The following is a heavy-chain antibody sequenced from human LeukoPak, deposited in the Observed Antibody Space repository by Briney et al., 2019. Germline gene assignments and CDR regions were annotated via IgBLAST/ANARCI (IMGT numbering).Heavy chain of an antibody. Sequence: ASLKVSCKASGYTFTRCDINWVRQAPGQGREWMGWMNTNSGNTGSAQKFQGRVTMTRNTSTSTAHMELSSLRSEDTAVYYCARVFTASGSYPWGGGTLVTVS. V-gene: IGHV1-8*01. CDR1: GYTFTRCD. J-gene: IGHJ5*02. CDR3: ARVFTASGSYP. CDR2: MNTNSGNT. D-gene: IGHD1-26*01.